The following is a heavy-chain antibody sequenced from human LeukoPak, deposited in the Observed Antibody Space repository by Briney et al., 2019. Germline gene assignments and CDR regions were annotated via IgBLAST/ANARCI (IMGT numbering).Heavy chain of an antibody. Sequence: PSGTLSLTCTVSGGSISSYYWSWIRQPAGKGLEWIGRIYTSGSTNYNPSLKSRVTMSVDTSKNQFSLKLSSVTAADTAVYYCALGVYYGSGSPLAFDIWGQGTMVTVSS. J-gene: IGHJ3*02. CDR2: IYTSGST. CDR3: ALGVYYGSGSPLAFDI. V-gene: IGHV4-4*07. CDR1: GGSISSYY. D-gene: IGHD3-10*01.